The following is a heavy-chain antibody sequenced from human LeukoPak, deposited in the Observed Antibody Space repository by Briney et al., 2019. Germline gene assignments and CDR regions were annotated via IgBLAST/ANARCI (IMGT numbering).Heavy chain of an antibody. D-gene: IGHD6-13*01. CDR2: INHSGST. J-gene: IGHJ4*02. Sequence: SETLSLTCAVYGGSFSGYYWSWIRQPPGKGLEWIGEINHSGSTNYNPSLKSRVTISVDTSKNQSSLKLSSVTAADTAVYYCARDLIAAAGGNFDYWGQGTLVTVSS. CDR1: GGSFSGYY. V-gene: IGHV4-34*01. CDR3: ARDLIAAAGGNFDY.